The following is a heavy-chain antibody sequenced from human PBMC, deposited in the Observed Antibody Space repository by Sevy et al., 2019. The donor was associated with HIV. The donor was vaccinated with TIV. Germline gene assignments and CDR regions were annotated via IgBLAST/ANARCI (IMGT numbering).Heavy chain of an antibody. CDR2: IIPIFGTA. J-gene: IGHJ3*02. CDR1: GGTFSSYA. CDR3: ARDLNPITMVRGVIITAGGAFDI. V-gene: IGHV1-69*13. Sequence: ASVKVSCKASGGTFSSYAISWVRQAPGQGLEWMGGIIPIFGTANDAQKFQGRVTITADESTSTAYMELSSLRSEDTAVYYCARDLNPITMVRGVIITAGGAFDIWGQGTMVTVSS. D-gene: IGHD3-10*01.